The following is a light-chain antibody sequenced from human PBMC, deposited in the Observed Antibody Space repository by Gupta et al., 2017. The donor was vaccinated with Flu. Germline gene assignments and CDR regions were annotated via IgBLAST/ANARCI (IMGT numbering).Light chain of an antibody. Sequence: EIVLTQSPGTLSLSPGERATLSCRASQSVSSSYLAWYQQKPGQAPRLLIYGASSRATGIPHRFSGSGSGTDFTLTISRLEPEDFAVYYCQQEGSSSITFGGGTKVEIK. CDR3: QQEGSSSIT. CDR1: QSVSSSY. V-gene: IGKV3-20*01. CDR2: GAS. J-gene: IGKJ4*01.